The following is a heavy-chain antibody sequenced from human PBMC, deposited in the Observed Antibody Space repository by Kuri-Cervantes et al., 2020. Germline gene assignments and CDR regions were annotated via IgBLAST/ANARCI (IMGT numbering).Heavy chain of an antibody. CDR2: MNPNSGNT. Sequence: ASVKVSCKASGYTSTSYDINWVRQATGQGLEWMGWMNPNSGNTGYAQKFQGRVTMTRNTSISTAYTELSSLRSEDTAVYYCARYPASIVVVPAAIFRLEGHHYYGMDVWGQGTTVTVSS. CDR1: GYTSTSYD. V-gene: IGHV1-8*01. CDR3: ARYPASIVVVPAAIFRLEGHHYYGMDV. J-gene: IGHJ6*02. D-gene: IGHD2-2*02.